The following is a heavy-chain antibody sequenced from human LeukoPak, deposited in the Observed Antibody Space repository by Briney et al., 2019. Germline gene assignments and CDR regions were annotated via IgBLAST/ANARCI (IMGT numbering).Heavy chain of an antibody. CDR1: GYSFTGYY. CDR2: INPNSGGT. CDR3: AREPPAYCGGDCYALGY. D-gene: IGHD2-21*02. Sequence: GASVKVSCKASGYSFTGYYMHWVRQAPGQGPEWMGWINPNSGGTKYAQKFEGRVTMTRDTSITTANMELSRLTSDDTAVYYCAREPPAYCGGDCYALGYWGQGTLVTVSS. V-gene: IGHV1-2*02. J-gene: IGHJ4*02.